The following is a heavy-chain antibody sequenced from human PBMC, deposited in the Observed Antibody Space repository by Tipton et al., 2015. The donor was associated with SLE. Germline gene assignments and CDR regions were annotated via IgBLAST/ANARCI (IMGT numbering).Heavy chain of an antibody. CDR3: ARAPAAISGMDV. Sequence: SLRLSCAASGFTVSSNYMSWVRQAPGKGLEWVSVIYSGGSTYYADSVKGRFTISRDNSKNTLYLQMNSLRAEDTAVYYCARAPAAISGMDVWGQGTTVTVSS. CDR1: GFTVSSNY. V-gene: IGHV3-53*01. CDR2: IYSGGST. D-gene: IGHD2-2*02. J-gene: IGHJ6*02.